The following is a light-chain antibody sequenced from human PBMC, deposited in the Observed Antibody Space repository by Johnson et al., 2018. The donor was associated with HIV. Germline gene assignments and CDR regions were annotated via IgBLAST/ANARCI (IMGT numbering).Light chain of an antibody. V-gene: IGLV1-51*01. CDR2: DTI. CDR3: ATWDRSLTIGGV. J-gene: IGLJ1*01. Sequence: QSVLTQPPSVSAAPGQKVSISCSGSSSNIGSHYVSWYQQVPGTAPRLVIYDTIKRHSGIPDRFSGSKSGTSATLGITGLQPGDEADYYCATWDRSLTIGGVFGTGTKGTVL. CDR1: SSNIGSHY.